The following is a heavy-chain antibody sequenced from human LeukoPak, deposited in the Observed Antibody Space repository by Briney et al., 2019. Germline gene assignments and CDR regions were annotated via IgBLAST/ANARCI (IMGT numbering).Heavy chain of an antibody. CDR1: GGSFSGYY. J-gene: IGHJ6*03. V-gene: IGHV4-34*01. CDR3: ARQKDYDYSDMDV. Sequence: SETLSLTCAVYGGSFSGYYWSWIRRPPGKGLECIGAIYYSGSTYYNPSLTSRVTISVDTSKKHSSLKLSSVTAADTAVYYCARQKDYDYSDMDVGGKGTTVTIPS. CDR2: IYYSGST.